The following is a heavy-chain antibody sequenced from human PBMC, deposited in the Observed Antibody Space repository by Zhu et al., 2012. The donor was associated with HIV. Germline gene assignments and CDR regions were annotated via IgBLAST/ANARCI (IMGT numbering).Heavy chain of an antibody. D-gene: IGHD6-19*01. CDR1: GGSFSGYY. J-gene: IGHJ4*02. Sequence: QVQLQQWGAGLLKPSETLSLTCAVYGGSFSGYYWSWIRQPPGKGLEWIGEINHSGSTNYNPSLKSRVTISVDTSKNQFSLKLSSVTAADTAVYYCARESSSGWRYYFDYWGQGTLVTVSS. CDR3: ARESSSGWRYYFDY. V-gene: IGHV4-34*01. CDR2: INHSGST.